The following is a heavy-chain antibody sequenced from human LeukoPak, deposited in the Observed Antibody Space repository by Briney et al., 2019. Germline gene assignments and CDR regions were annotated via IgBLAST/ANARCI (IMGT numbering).Heavy chain of an antibody. J-gene: IGHJ4*02. D-gene: IGHD5-12*01. CDR2: ISYDGSNK. CDR3: AKAVGYSGYGGGDY. V-gene: IGHV3-30*18. Sequence: PGGSLRLSCAASGFTFSSYGMHWVRQAPGKGLEWVAVISYDGSNKYYADSLKGRFTISRDNSKNTLYLQMNSLRAEDTAVYYCAKAVGYSGYGGGDYWGQGTLVTVSS. CDR1: GFTFSSYG.